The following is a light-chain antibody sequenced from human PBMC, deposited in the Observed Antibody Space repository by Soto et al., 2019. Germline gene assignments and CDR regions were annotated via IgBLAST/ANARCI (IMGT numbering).Light chain of an antibody. Sequence: QSVLTQPPSVSAAPGQKVTMSCSGGSSDIGNYYVSWHQQLPGTAPKLLIYENDKRPSGVSNRFSGSKSGNTASLTISGLQAEDEADYYCSSKRGSTGVFGTGTKVTVL. CDR3: SSKRGSTGV. CDR1: SSDIGNYY. J-gene: IGLJ1*01. CDR2: END. V-gene: IGLV1-51*02.